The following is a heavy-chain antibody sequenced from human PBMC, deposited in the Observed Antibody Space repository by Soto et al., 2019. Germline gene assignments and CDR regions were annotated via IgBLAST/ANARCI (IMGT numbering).Heavy chain of an antibody. D-gene: IGHD3-22*01. Sequence: ASVKVSCKASGYTFTGYYMHWVRQAPGQGLEWMGWINPNSGGTNYAQKFQGRVTMTRDTSISTAYMELSRLRSDDTAVYYCARDGFSLDIPYYYDSSGYSHLGYWGQGTLVTVSS. CDR3: ARDGFSLDIPYYYDSSGYSHLGY. CDR2: INPNSGGT. CDR1: GYTFTGYY. V-gene: IGHV1-2*02. J-gene: IGHJ4*02.